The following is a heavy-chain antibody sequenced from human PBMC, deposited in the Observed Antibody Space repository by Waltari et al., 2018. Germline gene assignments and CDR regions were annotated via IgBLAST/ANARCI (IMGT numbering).Heavy chain of an antibody. CDR2: INAGNGNT. D-gene: IGHD3-10*01. CDR3: ARGPGQTMVRGDSWFDP. CDR1: GYTFTSYA. V-gene: IGHV1-3*01. J-gene: IGHJ5*02. Sequence: QVQLVQSGAEVKKPGASVKVSCKASGYTFTSYAMHWVRQAPGQRLEWMGWINAGNGNTKYSQKFQGRVTITRDTSASTAYMELSSLRSEDTAVYYCARGPGQTMVRGDSWFDPWGQGTLVTVSS.